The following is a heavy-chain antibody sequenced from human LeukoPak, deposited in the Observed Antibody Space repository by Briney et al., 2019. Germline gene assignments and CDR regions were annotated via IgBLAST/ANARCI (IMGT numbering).Heavy chain of an antibody. Sequence: ASVKVSCKASGGTFSSYAISWVRQAPGQGLEWMGRIIPILGIANYAQKFQGRVTITADKSTSTAYMELSSLRSEDTAVYYCARAYSSSWYFDYWGQGTLVTVSS. D-gene: IGHD6-13*01. CDR3: ARAYSSSWYFDY. V-gene: IGHV1-69*04. J-gene: IGHJ4*02. CDR2: IIPILGIA. CDR1: GGTFSSYA.